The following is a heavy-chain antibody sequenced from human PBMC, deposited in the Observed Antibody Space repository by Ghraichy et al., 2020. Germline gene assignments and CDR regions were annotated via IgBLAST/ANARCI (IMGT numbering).Heavy chain of an antibody. CDR1: GGSFSGYY. Sequence: SETLSLTCAVYGGSFSGYYWSWIRQPPGKGLEWIGEINHSGSTNYNPSLKSRVTISVDTSKNQFYLKLSSVTAADTAVYYCASLRYSSGWYGGSLLDYWGQGTLVTVSS. D-gene: IGHD6-19*01. CDR2: INHSGST. CDR3: ASLRYSSGWYGGSLLDY. V-gene: IGHV4-34*01. J-gene: IGHJ4*02.